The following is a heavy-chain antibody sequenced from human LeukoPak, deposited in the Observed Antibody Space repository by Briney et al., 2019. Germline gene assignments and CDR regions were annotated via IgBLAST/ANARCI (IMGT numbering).Heavy chain of an antibody. V-gene: IGHV3-7*01. CDR1: GFTFSSHW. Sequence: GGSLRFSGAGSGFTFSSHWMNWVRQAPGKGREWVAHINQDGSETYYVDSVKGRFTISRDNAKDSLYLQMHSLRAEDTAVYYCARDSYRALEYWGQGTLVTVSS. J-gene: IGHJ4*02. D-gene: IGHD1-14*01. CDR3: ARDSYRALEY. CDR2: INQDGSET.